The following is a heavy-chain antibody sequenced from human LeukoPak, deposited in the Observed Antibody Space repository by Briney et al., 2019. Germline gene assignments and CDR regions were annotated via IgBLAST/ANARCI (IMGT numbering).Heavy chain of an antibody. CDR3: ARDPHDYSIIYFDY. J-gene: IGHJ4*02. V-gene: IGHV4-38-2*02. CDR2: IFRSGST. D-gene: IGHD4-11*01. Sequence: SETLSLTCTVSSYSISSGYYWGWIRQPPGKGLGWIGSIFRSGSTYYNPSLKSRLTISVDTSKNQFSLNLNSVTAADTAIYYCARDPHDYSIIYFDYWGQGILVTVSS. CDR1: SYSISSGYY.